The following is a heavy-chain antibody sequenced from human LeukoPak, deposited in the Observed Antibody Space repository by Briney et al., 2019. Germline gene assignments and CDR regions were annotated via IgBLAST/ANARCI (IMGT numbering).Heavy chain of an antibody. CDR2: IRYDGSNK. CDR3: AKEEDYYDSSGPPPRVDFDY. Sequence: PGXXLRLSCAASGFTFSSYGMHWVGQAPGKGLEWVAFIRYDGSNKYYADSVKGRFTISRDNSKNTLYMQMNRLREEDTAVYYCAKEEDYYDSSGPPPRVDFDYWGQGTLVTVSS. CDR1: GFTFSSYG. J-gene: IGHJ4*02. D-gene: IGHD3-22*01. V-gene: IGHV3-30*02.